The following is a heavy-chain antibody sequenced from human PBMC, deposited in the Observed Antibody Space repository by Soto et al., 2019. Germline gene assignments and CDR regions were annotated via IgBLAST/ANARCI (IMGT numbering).Heavy chain of an antibody. Sequence: EVQLVESGGGLVQPGGSLRLSCAASGFTVSSNYMSWVRQAPGKGLEWVSVIYSGGSTYYADSVKGRFTISRDNSKNTLYLQMTSLRAEDTAVYYCARGAGYSSGWTPVDYWGQGTLVTVSS. D-gene: IGHD6-19*01. V-gene: IGHV3-66*01. CDR1: GFTVSSNY. CDR2: IYSGGST. J-gene: IGHJ4*02. CDR3: ARGAGYSSGWTPVDY.